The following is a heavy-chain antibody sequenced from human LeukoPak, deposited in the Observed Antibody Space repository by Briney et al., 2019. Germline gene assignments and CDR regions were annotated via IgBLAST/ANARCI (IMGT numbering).Heavy chain of an antibody. D-gene: IGHD4-11*01. V-gene: IGHV4-4*07. CDR2: IYSSGST. J-gene: IGHJ6*03. CDR3: ARNRGSTVITDQYYYYYMDV. Sequence: PSETLSLTCTVSGGSISSYYWSWIRQPAGKGLEWIGRIYSSGSTNYNPSLKSRVAMSVDTSKNQFSLKLSSVTAADTAVYHCARNRGSTVITDQYYYYYMDVWGKGTTVTVSS. CDR1: GGSISSYY.